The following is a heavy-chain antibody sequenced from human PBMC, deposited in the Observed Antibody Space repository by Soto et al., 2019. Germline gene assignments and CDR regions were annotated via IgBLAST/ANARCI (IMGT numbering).Heavy chain of an antibody. Sequence: QVQLVQSGAEVKKPGASVKVSCKASGYTFTSYGISWVRQAPGQGLEWMGWISANNGNTNYAQKLQGRVTMTRDTSTSTAYTELRSLRSGDTAVYYCARDRGSYALDYWGQGTLVTVSS. J-gene: IGHJ4*02. CDR2: ISANNGNT. CDR3: ARDRGSYALDY. CDR1: GYTFTSYG. D-gene: IGHD1-26*01. V-gene: IGHV1-18*01.